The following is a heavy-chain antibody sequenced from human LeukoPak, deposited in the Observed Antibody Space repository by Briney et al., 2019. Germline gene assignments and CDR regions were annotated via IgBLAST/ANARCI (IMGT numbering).Heavy chain of an antibody. CDR3: ARRNDRDGCNAVAFDI. CDR1: GGSISSYY. CDR2: IYYSGST. Sequence: SETLSLTCTVSGGSISSYYWNWIRQPPGKGLGWIGYIYYSGSTNYNPSLKSRVTISIDTSKNQFSLKLSSVTAADTAVYFCARRNDRDGCNAVAFDIWGQGTMVTVSS. D-gene: IGHD5-24*01. V-gene: IGHV4-59*01. J-gene: IGHJ3*02.